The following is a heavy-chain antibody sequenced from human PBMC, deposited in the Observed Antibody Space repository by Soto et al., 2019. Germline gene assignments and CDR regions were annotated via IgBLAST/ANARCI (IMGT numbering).Heavy chain of an antibody. J-gene: IGHJ4*02. CDR2: ISYDGSNK. V-gene: IGHV3-30-3*01. CDR1: GFTFSSYA. Sequence: GGSLRLSCAASGFTFSSYAMHWVRQAPGKGLEWVAVISYDGSNKYYADSVKGRFTISRDNSKNTLYLQMNSLRAEDTAVYYCARDLVGEGWLETYYFDYWGQGTLVTVSS. CDR3: ARDLVGEGWLETYYFDY. D-gene: IGHD6-19*01.